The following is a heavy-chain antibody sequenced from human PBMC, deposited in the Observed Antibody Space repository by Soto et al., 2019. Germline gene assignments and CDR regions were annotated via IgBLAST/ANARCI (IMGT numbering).Heavy chain of an antibody. V-gene: IGHV1-18*01. Sequence: ASVKVSCKASGYTFSSYGINWVRQAPGQGLEWLGWVSPYDGYTNFAQILQGRVSMTTDTSTKTAYMEVRSLRSDDTAVYYCARGGYYDSSGSRNYFYYGMSVWGQGTTVTVSS. CDR2: VSPYDGYT. J-gene: IGHJ6*02. CDR1: GYTFSSYG. CDR3: ARGGYYDSSGSRNYFYYGMSV. D-gene: IGHD3-22*01.